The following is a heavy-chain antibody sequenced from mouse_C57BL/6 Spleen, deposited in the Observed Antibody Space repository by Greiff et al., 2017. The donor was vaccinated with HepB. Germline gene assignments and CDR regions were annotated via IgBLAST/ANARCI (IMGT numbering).Heavy chain of an antibody. CDR3: ARPYDYDDYYAMDY. D-gene: IGHD2-4*01. V-gene: IGHV5-17*01. CDR2: ISSGSSTI. CDR1: GFTFSDYG. Sequence: VQLKESGGGLVKPGGSLKLSCAASGFTFSDYGMHWVRQAPEKGLEWVAYISSGSSTIYYADTVKGRFTISRDNAKNTLFLQMTSLRSEDTAMYYCARPYDYDDYYAMDYWGQGTSVTVSS. J-gene: IGHJ4*01.